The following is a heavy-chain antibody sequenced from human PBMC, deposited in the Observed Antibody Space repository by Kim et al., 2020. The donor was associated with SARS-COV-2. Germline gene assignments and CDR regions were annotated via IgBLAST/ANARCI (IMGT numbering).Heavy chain of an antibody. CDR1: GYSISSGYY. Sequence: SQTLSLTCTVSGYSISSGYYWGWIRQPPGKGLEWIGSIYHSGSTYYNPSLKSRVTISVDTSKNQFSLKLSSVTAADTAVYYCASDCYYYGSGSYYTYYFDDWGQGTLVTVSS. J-gene: IGHJ4*02. V-gene: IGHV4-38-2*02. D-gene: IGHD3-10*01. CDR2: IYHSGST. CDR3: ASDCYYYGSGSYYTYYFDD.